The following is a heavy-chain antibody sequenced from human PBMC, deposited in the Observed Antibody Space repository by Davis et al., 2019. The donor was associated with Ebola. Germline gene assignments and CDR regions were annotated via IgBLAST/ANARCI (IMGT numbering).Heavy chain of an antibody. D-gene: IGHD3-10*01. CDR1: GFTLSSNG. CDR3: AKSMASGSSPVWVVSMDV. CDR2: IRFDGSDK. V-gene: IGHV3-30*02. Sequence: GESLKISCVASGFTLSSNGMHWVRQAPGKGLEWVAFIRFDGSDKYYADSVRGRFTISRDNSKNTLDLQMSSLRAEDTAVYYCAKSMASGSSPVWVVSMDVWGKGTTVTVSS. J-gene: IGHJ6*04.